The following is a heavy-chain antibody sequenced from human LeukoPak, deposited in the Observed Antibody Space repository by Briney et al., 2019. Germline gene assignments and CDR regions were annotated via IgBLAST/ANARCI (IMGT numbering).Heavy chain of an antibody. CDR2: IYSGDSDT. CDR1: GCSFTSYW. J-gene: IGHJ2*01. CDR3: ARGNDRYLDL. Sequence: GGALKSSSKGSGCSFTSYWNVWVRRLPGKGRLGMGTIYSGDSDTYYSASVQGRVTISPDNSINTPYLQLNSLKASDTAVYYCARGNDRYLDLWGRGTPVSASS. V-gene: IGHV5-51*01.